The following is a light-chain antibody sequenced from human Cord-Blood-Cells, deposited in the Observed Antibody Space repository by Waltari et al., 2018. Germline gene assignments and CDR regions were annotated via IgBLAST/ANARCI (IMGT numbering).Light chain of an antibody. V-gene: IGLV2-23*02. CDR2: EVS. CDR3: CSYAGSSTLV. J-gene: IGLJ3*02. Sequence: QSALTQPASVSGSPGQSITISCTGTSSDVGSYNLVSWYQQHPGKAPKLMIYEVSKRPSGVSNRVSGSKSGNTASLTISGRQAEDEADYYCCSYAGSSTLVFGGGTKLTVL. CDR1: SSDVGSYNL.